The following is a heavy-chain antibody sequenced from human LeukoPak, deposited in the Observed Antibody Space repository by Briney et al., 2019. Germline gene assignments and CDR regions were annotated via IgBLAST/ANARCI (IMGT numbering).Heavy chain of an antibody. D-gene: IGHD3-10*01. V-gene: IGHV4-39*01. CDR1: GGSISSSSYY. CDR2: IYYSGST. Sequence: SETLSLTCTVSGGSISSSSYYWGWIRQPPGKGLEWIGSIYYSGSTYYNSSLKSRVTMSVDMSKNQFSLILTSVTAAVTAVYYCARHLGSSGSYPFDYWGQGTLVTVSS. J-gene: IGHJ4*02. CDR3: ARHLGSSGSYPFDY.